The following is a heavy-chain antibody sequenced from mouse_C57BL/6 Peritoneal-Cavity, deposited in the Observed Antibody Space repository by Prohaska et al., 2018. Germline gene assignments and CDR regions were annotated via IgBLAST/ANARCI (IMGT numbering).Heavy chain of an antibody. CDR3: ARRANWDWYFDV. Sequence: SCKASGYTFTDYYMNWVKQSHGKSLECIGDINPNNGGTSYNQKFKGKATLTVDKSSSTAYMELRSLTSEDTAVYYCARRANWDWYFDVWGTGTTVTVSS. CDR2: INPNNGGT. D-gene: IGHD4-1*01. J-gene: IGHJ1*03. CDR1: GYTFTDYY. V-gene: IGHV1-26*01.